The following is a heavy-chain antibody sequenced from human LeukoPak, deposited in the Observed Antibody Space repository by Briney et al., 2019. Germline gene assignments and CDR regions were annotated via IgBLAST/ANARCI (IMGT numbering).Heavy chain of an antibody. CDR1: VGSFSGYY. CDR3: ARGYDGSGRHCCHMYV. J-gene: IGHJ6*03. Sequence: SETLSLPCAVYVGSFSGYYWRWIRQPPGKGLEWIGEINHSGSSNYNSSLKSRVIISVYTSKSQFSLKLCSGTAADTAVYYCARGYDGSGRHCCHMYVCGKGTTITVS. CDR2: INHSGSS. D-gene: IGHD3-10*01. V-gene: IGHV4-34*01.